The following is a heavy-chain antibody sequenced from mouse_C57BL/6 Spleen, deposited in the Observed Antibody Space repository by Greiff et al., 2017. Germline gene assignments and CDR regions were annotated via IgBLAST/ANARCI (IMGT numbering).Heavy chain of an antibody. V-gene: IGHV1-55*01. CDR3: ARRGSSLAWFAY. J-gene: IGHJ3*01. CDR1: GYTFTSYW. Sequence: QVQLKQPGAELVKPGASVKMSCKASGYTFTSYWITWVKQRPGQGLEWIGDIYPGSGSTNYNEKFKSKATLTVDTSSSTAYMQLSSLTSEDSAVYYCARRGSSLAWFAYWGQGTLVTVSA. CDR2: IYPGSGST. D-gene: IGHD1-1*01.